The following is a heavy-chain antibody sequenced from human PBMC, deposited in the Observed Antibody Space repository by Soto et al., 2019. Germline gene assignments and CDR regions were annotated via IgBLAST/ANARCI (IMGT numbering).Heavy chain of an antibody. Sequence: GGSLRLSCAASGFTFSGSAMHWVRQASGKGLEWVGRIRSKADNYATIYAASVKGRFTISRDDSKNTAYLQMNSLKTEDTAVYYCARLSGSYSSDAFDIWGLGTMVTVSS. D-gene: IGHD1-26*01. CDR3: ARLSGSYSSDAFDI. V-gene: IGHV3-73*01. CDR2: IRSKADNYAT. J-gene: IGHJ3*02. CDR1: GFTFSGSA.